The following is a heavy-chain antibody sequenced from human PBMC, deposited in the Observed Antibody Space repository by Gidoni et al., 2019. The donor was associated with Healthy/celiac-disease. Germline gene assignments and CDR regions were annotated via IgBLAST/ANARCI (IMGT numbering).Heavy chain of an antibody. CDR3: AREDTIFGVVKGDY. Sequence: EVQLVESGGVLVKPGGSLRLSCAASGFTFSSYSMNWVRQAPGKGLEWVSSISSSSSYIYYADSVKGRFTISRDNAKNSLYLQMNSLRAEDTAVYYCAREDTIFGVVKGDYWGQGTLVTVSS. V-gene: IGHV3-21*01. CDR2: ISSSSSYI. CDR1: GFTFSSYS. J-gene: IGHJ4*02. D-gene: IGHD3-3*01.